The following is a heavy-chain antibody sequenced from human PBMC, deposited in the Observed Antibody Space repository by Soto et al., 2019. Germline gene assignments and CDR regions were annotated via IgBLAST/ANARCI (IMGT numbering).Heavy chain of an antibody. D-gene: IGHD6-6*01. CDR3: AKSRSSSTFDY. Sequence: EVQLLESGGGLGQPGESLRLSCAASGFTFSSYAMSSGRQAPGKGLEWVSVISGSDASTYYADSVKGRFTTSTHNSKSSPYMPLKDLRAENTAVYYCAKSRSSSTFDYWGQGTLVTVSS. J-gene: IGHJ4*02. V-gene: IGHV3-23*01. CDR2: ISGSDAST. CDR1: GFTFSSYA.